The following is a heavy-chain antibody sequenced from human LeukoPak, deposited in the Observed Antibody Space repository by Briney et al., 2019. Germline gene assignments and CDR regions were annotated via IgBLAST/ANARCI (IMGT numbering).Heavy chain of an antibody. Sequence: PGRSLRLSCAASGFTFSSYGMHWVRQAPDKGLEWVAVISYDGSNKYYADSVKGRFTISRDNSKNTLYLQMNSLRAEDTAVYYCAKDYYDPPWAFDIWGQGTMVTVSS. CDR3: AKDYYDPPWAFDI. CDR2: ISYDGSNK. V-gene: IGHV3-30*18. CDR1: GFTFSSYG. J-gene: IGHJ3*02. D-gene: IGHD3-22*01.